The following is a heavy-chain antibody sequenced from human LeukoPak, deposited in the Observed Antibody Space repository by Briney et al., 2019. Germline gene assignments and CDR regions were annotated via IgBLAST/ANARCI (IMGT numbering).Heavy chain of an antibody. CDR1: GFTFSNYW. CDR2: IRKDGSER. CDR3: ARGAANLVS. V-gene: IGHV3-7*03. J-gene: IGHJ5*02. D-gene: IGHD2-15*01. Sequence: GGSLRLSCAASGFTFSNYWMSWVRQAPGKGLEWVANIRKDGSERNHVDSVKGRFTISRDDAKNSLYLQMNSLRVEGTAIYYCARGAANLVSWGQGTLVTVSS.